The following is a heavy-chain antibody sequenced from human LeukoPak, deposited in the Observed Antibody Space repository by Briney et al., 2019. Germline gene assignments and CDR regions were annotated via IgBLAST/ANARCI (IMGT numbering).Heavy chain of an antibody. CDR1: GFTFSSYA. V-gene: IGHV3-23*01. Sequence: PGGSLRLSCAASGFTFSSYAMSWVRQAPGKGLEWVSAISGSGDRTSYADSVKGRFTISRDNSKNTLYLQMNSLRAEDTAVYYCARDTRGAEIYYYCYMDVWGKGTTVTVSS. D-gene: IGHD4/OR15-4a*01. J-gene: IGHJ6*03. CDR2: ISGSGDRT. CDR3: ARDTRGAEIYYYCYMDV.